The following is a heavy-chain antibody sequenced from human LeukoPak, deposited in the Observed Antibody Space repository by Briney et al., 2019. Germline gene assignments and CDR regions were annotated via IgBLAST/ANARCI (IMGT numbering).Heavy chain of an antibody. CDR2: IWYDGSNK. Sequence: GRSLRLSCAASGFTFSSYGMHWVRQAPGKGLEWVAVIWYDGSNKYYADSVKGRFTISRDNSKNTLYLQMNSLRAEDTAVYYCARTHIIGYCSGASCYGLDYWGQGTLVTVSS. J-gene: IGHJ4*02. CDR3: ARTHIIGYCSGASCYGLDY. D-gene: IGHD2-15*01. V-gene: IGHV3-33*01. CDR1: GFTFSSYG.